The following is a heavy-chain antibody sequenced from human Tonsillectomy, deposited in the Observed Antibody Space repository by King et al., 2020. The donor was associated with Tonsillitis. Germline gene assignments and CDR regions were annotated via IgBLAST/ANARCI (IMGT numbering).Heavy chain of an antibody. J-gene: IGHJ5*02. CDR2: IYSSGSA. D-gene: IGHD4-11*01. V-gene: IGHV4-61*02. CDR1: GGSVNSGAYY. CDR3: ASDLHSSRGWFDP. Sequence: LQLQESGPGLVKPSQTLSLICSVSGGSVNSGAYYWNWIRQPAGKGLEWIGRIYSSGSATYNPSLKSRVTISFDTSKNLVSLNLMSVTAADPAVYYCASDLHSSRGWFDPWGQGTLVTVSS.